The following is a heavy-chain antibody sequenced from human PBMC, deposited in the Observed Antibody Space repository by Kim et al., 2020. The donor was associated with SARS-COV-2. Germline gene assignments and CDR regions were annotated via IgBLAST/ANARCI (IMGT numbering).Heavy chain of an antibody. CDR2: MKGRDDST. CDR3: VKGAGLDY. CDR1: GFSFGTFD. D-gene: IGHD3-10*01. J-gene: IGHJ4*01. Sequence: GGSLRLSCVASGFSFGTFDMSWVRQAPGKGLKWVSVMKGRDDSTYFAESVKGRFTVSRDSSRNTLYLQMNNLRADDTAVYYCVKGAGLDYWGPGTQVTVS. V-gene: IGHV3-23*01.